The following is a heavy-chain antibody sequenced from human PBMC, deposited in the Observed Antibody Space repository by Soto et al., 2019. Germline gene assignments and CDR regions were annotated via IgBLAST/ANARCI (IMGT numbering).Heavy chain of an antibody. J-gene: IGHJ4*02. CDR1: GFTFSDYQ. CDR3: ARDLGYYASSGYFDY. D-gene: IGHD3-22*01. CDR2: ISSSGDIT. V-gene: IGHV3-11*01. Sequence: GGSLRLSCAASGFTFSDYQMSWIRQAPGKGLEWVSYISSSGDITYYADSVKGRFTISRDNAKNSLYLQMNSLRVEDTAVYYCARDLGYYASSGYFDYWGQGTLVTVSS.